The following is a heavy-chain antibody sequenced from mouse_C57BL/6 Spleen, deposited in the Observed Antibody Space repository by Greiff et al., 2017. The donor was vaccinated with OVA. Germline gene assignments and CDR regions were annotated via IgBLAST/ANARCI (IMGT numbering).Heavy chain of an antibody. J-gene: IGHJ2*01. Sequence: QVQLKQSGAELVKPGASVKLSCKASGYTFTSYWMQWVKQRPGQGLEWIGEIDPSDSYTNYNQKFKGKATLTVDTSSSTAYMQLSSLTSEDSAVYYCARCMVTGGGYFDYWGQGTTLTVSS. CDR1: GYTFTSYW. V-gene: IGHV1-50*01. D-gene: IGHD2-2*01. CDR2: IDPSDSYT. CDR3: ARCMVTGGGYFDY.